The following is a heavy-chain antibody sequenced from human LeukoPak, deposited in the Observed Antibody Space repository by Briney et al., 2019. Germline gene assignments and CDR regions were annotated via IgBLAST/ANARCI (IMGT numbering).Heavy chain of an antibody. V-gene: IGHV1-2*02. CDR3: ARDGFCSSTSCSGVPKI. Sequence: ASVKVSCKASGYTFTDYYIHWVRQAPGQGLEWMGWVNPNTGGTNYAPEFQGRVTLTRETSINTAYMELSRLRSDDTALYYCARDGFCSSTSCSGVPKIWGQGTLVTVSS. D-gene: IGHD2-2*03. J-gene: IGHJ4*02. CDR1: GYTFTDYY. CDR2: VNPNTGGT.